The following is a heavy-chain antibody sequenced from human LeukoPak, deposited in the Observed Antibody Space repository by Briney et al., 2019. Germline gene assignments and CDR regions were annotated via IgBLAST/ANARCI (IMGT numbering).Heavy chain of an antibody. CDR1: RFTFSSYA. CDR2: ISGSGGST. Sequence: GGSLRLSCAASRFTFSSYAMSWVRQAPGKGLEWVSAISGSGGSTYYADSVKGRFTISRDNSKNTLYLQMNSLRAEDTAVYYCAKDLGGDFWSGLGMDVWGQGTTVTVSS. V-gene: IGHV3-23*01. J-gene: IGHJ6*02. CDR3: AKDLGGDFWSGLGMDV. D-gene: IGHD3-3*01.